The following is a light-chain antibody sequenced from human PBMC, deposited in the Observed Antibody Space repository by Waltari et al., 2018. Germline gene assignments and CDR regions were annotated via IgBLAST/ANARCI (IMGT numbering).Light chain of an antibody. CDR1: SPRRYY. V-gene: IGLV3-19*01. CDR2: GQD. J-gene: IGLJ3*02. Sequence: SSELTQDPAVSVALGQTVRITCQGASPRRYYESLYQQRPGQAPRLFLYGQDNRPSGIPDRFSGSTSGDTASLTITGAQAEDEADYYCHSRDTISTRVFGGGTRLTV. CDR3: HSRDTISTRV.